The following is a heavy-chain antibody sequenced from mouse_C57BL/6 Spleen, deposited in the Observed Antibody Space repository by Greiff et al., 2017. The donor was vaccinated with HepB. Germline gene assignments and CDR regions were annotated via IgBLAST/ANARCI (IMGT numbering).Heavy chain of an antibody. CDR1: GFTFSSYA. V-gene: IGHV5-4*03. D-gene: IGHD1-1*01. CDR3: ASNYGSSPYYAMDY. Sequence: EVKLVESGGGLVKPGGSLKLSCAASGFTFSSYAMSWVRQTPEKRLEWVATISDGGSYTYYPDNVKGRFTISRDNAKNNLYLQMSHLKSEDTAMYYCASNYGSSPYYAMDYWGQGTSVTVSS. J-gene: IGHJ4*01. CDR2: ISDGGSYT.